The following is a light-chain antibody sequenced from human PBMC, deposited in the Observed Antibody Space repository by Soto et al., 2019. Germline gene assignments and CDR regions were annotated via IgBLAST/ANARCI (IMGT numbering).Light chain of an antibody. CDR3: GAWDSSLIPSWV. V-gene: IGLV1-51*02. Sequence: QSVLTQPPSVSAAPGQKVTISCSGSSSNIGDNYVSWYQQLPGTAPKLLIYENTKRPSGIPDRFSASKSGTSATLGITGLQTGDEADYFCGAWDSSLIPSWVFGGGTQLTVL. CDR1: SSNIGDNY. CDR2: ENT. J-gene: IGLJ3*02.